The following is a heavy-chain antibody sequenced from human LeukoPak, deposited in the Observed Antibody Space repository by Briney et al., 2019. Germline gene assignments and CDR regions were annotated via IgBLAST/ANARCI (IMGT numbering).Heavy chain of an antibody. D-gene: IGHD3-22*01. CDR2: ISYDGSNK. CDR1: GFTFTNYV. J-gene: IGHJ4*02. CDR3: ARFGRYSLARAARIVVVNPPPS. V-gene: IGHV3-30*04. Sequence: PGRSLRLSCAASGFTFTNYVMHWVRQAPGKGLEWVAVISYDGSNKYYADSVKGRFTISRDNSKNTVYLQMNSLRPEDTAVYYCARFGRYSLARAARIVVVNPPPSWGQGTLVTVSS.